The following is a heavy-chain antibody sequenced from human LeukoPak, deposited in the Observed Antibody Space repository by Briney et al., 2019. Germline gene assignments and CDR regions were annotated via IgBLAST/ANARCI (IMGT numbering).Heavy chain of an antibody. CDR1: GYTFTSYY. D-gene: IGHD3-3*01. J-gene: IGHJ6*03. V-gene: IGHV1-46*01. CDR3: ARDSERFLEWLPATDYYMDV. CDR2: INPSGGST. Sequence: ASVKVSCKASGYTFTSYYMHWVRQAPGQGLEWMGIINPSGGSTSHAQKFQGRVTMTRDTSTSTVYMELSSLRSEDTAVYYCARDSERFLEWLPATDYYMDVWGKGTTVTVSS.